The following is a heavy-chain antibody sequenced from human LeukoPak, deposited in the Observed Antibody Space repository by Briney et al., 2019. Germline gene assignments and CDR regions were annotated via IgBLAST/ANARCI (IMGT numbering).Heavy chain of an antibody. CDR2: MNPNSGNT. J-gene: IGHJ4*02. V-gene: IGHV1-8*01. CDR1: GYTFTSYD. Sequence: ASVKVSCKASGYTFTSYDINWVRQAPGQGLEWMGWMNPNSGNTGYAQKFQGRVTMTRNTSISTAYMELSSLRSEDTAVYYCARAPTYYYGSGRRLGDYWGQGTLVTVSS. CDR3: ARAPTYYYGSGRRLGDY. D-gene: IGHD3-10*01.